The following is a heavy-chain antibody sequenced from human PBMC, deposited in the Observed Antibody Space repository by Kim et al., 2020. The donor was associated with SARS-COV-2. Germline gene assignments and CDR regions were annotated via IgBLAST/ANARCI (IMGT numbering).Heavy chain of an antibody. CDR2: RT. J-gene: IGHJ4*02. Sequence: RTYYNPSLKSRVTISVDTSKNQFSLKLSSVTAADTAVYYCVMGSGSYFDYWGQGTLVTVSS. D-gene: IGHD3-10*01. V-gene: IGHV4-39*07. CDR3: VMGSGSYFDY.